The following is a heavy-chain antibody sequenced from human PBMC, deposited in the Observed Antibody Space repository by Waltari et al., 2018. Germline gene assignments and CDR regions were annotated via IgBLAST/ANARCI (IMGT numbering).Heavy chain of an antibody. CDR2: IMTDGSEE. V-gene: IGHV3-7*01. CDR3: ARDQWFAFDI. Sequence: EVQLVESGGGLVQPGGSLRLSCAASGFTLSRYWMSGVRQAPGKGPEWVANIMTDGSEEYYVDSVKGRFTISRDNAKNSLYLQMNSLRPEDTAVYYCARDQWFAFDIWGHGTMVTVSS. CDR1: GFTLSRYW. J-gene: IGHJ3*02. D-gene: IGHD3-22*01.